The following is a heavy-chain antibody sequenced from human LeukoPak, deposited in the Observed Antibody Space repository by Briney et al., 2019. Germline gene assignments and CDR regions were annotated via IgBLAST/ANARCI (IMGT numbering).Heavy chain of an antibody. CDR3: ASVRNPGDRFDY. CDR2: IIPILGIA. J-gene: IGHJ4*02. V-gene: IGHV1-69*02. Sequence: GASVKVSCKASGYSFSSYHINWVRQAPGQGLEWMGRIIPILGIANYAQKFQGRVTITADKSTSTAYMELSSLRSEDTAVYYCASVRNPGDRFDYWGQGTLVTVSS. CDR1: GYSFSSYH. D-gene: IGHD3-10*01.